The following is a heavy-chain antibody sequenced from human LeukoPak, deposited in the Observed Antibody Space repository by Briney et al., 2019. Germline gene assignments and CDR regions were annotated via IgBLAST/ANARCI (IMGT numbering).Heavy chain of an antibody. Sequence: SETLSLTCTVSGDSISSYYWGWIRQPPGKGLEWIGSIYYSGSTYYNPSLKSRVTISIDTSKNQFSLKVSSVTAADTAVYYCARVFYGDYHMDYWGQGTLVTVSS. CDR3: ARVFYGDYHMDY. J-gene: IGHJ4*02. D-gene: IGHD4-17*01. CDR1: GDSISSYY. CDR2: IYYSGST. V-gene: IGHV4-39*07.